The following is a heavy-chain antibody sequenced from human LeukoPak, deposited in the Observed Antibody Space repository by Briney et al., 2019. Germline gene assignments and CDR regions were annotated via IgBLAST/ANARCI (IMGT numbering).Heavy chain of an antibody. CDR1: GFTFSKFD. V-gene: IGHV3-48*01. CDR2: IRSNGSER. Sequence: PGGSLRLSCAASGFTFSKFDMNWVRQAPGKGPEWVSYIRSNGSERLYVDSAKGRFTVSRDNAKNELYLQLNFLRAEDTAVYYCVRGGLYHYSGTSGDYWGQGTLVTVSS. J-gene: IGHJ4*02. CDR3: VRGGLYHYSGTSGDY. D-gene: IGHD1-26*01.